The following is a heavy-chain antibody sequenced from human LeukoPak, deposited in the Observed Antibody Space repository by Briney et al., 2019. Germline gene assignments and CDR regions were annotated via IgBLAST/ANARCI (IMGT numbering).Heavy chain of an antibody. Sequence: ETLSLTCAVSGGSIGSRNWWSWVRQAPGKGLERVANIKDDGSAKFYLASVEGRFTISRDNAKSSLYLQMNSLRAEDTAVYFCAREIIGGASFLDYWGQGTLVTVSS. CDR1: GGSIGSRNW. J-gene: IGHJ4*02. CDR3: AREIIGGASFLDY. CDR2: IKDDGSAK. V-gene: IGHV3-7*01. D-gene: IGHD1-26*01.